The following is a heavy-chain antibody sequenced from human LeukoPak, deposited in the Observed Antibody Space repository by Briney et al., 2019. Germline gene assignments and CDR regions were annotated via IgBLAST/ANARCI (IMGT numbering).Heavy chain of an antibody. V-gene: IGHV1-46*01. D-gene: IGHD5-12*01. J-gene: IGHJ5*02. CDR1: GYIFIGYY. Sequence: ATVNVSCKASGYIFIGYYMHWVRQAPGQGLEWMGIINPSGGSTSYAQKFQGRVTMTRDMSTSTVYMELSSLRSEDTAVYYCARGLVANWFDPWGQGTLVTVSS. CDR2: INPSGGST. CDR3: ARGLVANWFDP.